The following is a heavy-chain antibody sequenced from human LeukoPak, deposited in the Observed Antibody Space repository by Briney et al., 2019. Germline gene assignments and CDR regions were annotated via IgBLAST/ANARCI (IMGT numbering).Heavy chain of an antibody. CDR2: ICLDGRI. D-gene: IGHD2-15*01. V-gene: IGHV4-4*02. CDR1: GGSITIRDC. J-gene: IGHJ4*02. CDR3: ASQGGVRNDF. Sequence: SETLSLTCGVSGGSITIRDCWCWVRQPPGKGLEWIGEICLDGRIHYTPSLKGRLFISVDRSKDQFSLNLISVAAADTAIYFCASQGGVRNDFWGQGILVTVSS.